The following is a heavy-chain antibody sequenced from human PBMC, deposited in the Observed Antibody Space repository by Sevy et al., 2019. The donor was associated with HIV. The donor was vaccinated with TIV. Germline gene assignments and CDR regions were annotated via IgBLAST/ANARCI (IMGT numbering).Heavy chain of an antibody. J-gene: IGHJ4*02. CDR2: IKDDGSEI. CDR1: GFPFSNSW. Sequence: GGSLRLSCAASGFPFSNSWMTWVRQAPGKGLEWVANIKDDGSEIYYVDSVKGRFTISRDNAKNSLYLQMNSLRAEDTAVYYCLVSFDYWGQGTLVTVSS. D-gene: IGHD3-10*01. CDR3: LVSFDY. V-gene: IGHV3-7*01.